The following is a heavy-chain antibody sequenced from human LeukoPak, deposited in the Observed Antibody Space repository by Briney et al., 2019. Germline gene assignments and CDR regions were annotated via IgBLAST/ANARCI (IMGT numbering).Heavy chain of an antibody. CDR2: ISSSSSTI. CDR3: AKDLRYFAYIFDY. D-gene: IGHD3-9*01. Sequence: GGSLRLSCAASGFTFSSYSMNWVRQAPGKGLEGVSYISSSSSTIYYADSVKGRFTISRDNAKNSLYLQMNSLRGEDTAVYYCAKDLRYFAYIFDYWGQGNLVTVSS. V-gene: IGHV3-48*01. J-gene: IGHJ4*02. CDR1: GFTFSSYS.